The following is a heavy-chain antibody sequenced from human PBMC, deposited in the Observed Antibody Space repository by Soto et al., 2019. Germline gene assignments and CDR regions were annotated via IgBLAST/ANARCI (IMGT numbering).Heavy chain of an antibody. J-gene: IGHJ4*02. D-gene: IGHD3-3*01. V-gene: IGHV1-3*01. Sequence: ASVKVSCKASGYTFTSYAMHWVRQAPGQRLEWMGWINAGNGNTKYSQKFQGRVTITRDTSASTAYMELSSLRSEDTAVYYCARDPSGYYRYFDYWGQGTRVTVSS. CDR3: ARDPSGYYRYFDY. CDR1: GYTFTSYA. CDR2: INAGNGNT.